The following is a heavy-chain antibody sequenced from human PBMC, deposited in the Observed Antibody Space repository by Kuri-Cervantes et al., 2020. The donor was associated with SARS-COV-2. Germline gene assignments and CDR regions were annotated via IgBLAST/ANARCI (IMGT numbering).Heavy chain of an antibody. CDR3: ASESGYSYGYDY. CDR2: IGPSGTPK. V-gene: IGHV3-11*04. D-gene: IGHD5-18*01. Sequence: GGSLRLSCTASGFIFSDYYMTWIRQAPGKGLEWVSIIGPSGTPKYYADSVKGRFTISRDNSKNTLYLQMNSLRAEDTAVYYCASESGYSYGYDYWGQGTLVTVSS. J-gene: IGHJ4*02. CDR1: GFIFSDYY.